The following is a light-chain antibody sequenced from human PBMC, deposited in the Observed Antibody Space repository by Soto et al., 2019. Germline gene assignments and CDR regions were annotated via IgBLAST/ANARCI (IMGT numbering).Light chain of an antibody. CDR1: QSISSSY. Sequence: EIVLTQSPGTLSLSPGERATLSCRASQSISSSYLAWYQQKPGQAPRLLVYGASSRATGIPDRFSGSGSGTDFTRTISRLEPEDFAVYYCQQYGSSRFTFGPGTKVDIK. V-gene: IGKV3-20*01. J-gene: IGKJ3*01. CDR3: QQYGSSRFT. CDR2: GAS.